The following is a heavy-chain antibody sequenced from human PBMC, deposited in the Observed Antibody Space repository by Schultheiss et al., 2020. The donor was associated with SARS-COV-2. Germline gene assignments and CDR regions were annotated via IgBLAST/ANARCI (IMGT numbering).Heavy chain of an antibody. CDR3: AGEPYCGGDCYRSI. Sequence: GGSLRLSCAASGFTFSSYSMNWVRQAPGKGLEWVSYISSSSGTIYYADSVKGRFTISRDNAKNSLYLQMNSLRAEDTAVYYCAGEPYCGGDCYRSIWGQGTMVTVSS. CDR1: GFTFSSYS. V-gene: IGHV3-48*01. D-gene: IGHD2-21*02. J-gene: IGHJ3*02. CDR2: ISSSSGTI.